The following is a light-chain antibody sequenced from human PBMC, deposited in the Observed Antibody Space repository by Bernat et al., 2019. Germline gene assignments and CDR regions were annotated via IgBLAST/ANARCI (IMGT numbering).Light chain of an antibody. CDR3: QAWDGTTDVV. CDR1: RLGDRY. V-gene: IGLV3-1*01. CDR2: RHN. J-gene: IGLJ2*01. Sequence: SYELTQPPSVSVSPGQTATITCSGDRLGDRYTSWYQQKPGQSPVLAIFRHNKRPSGIPERFSGSNSGNTATLTISGTQAMDEGDYYCQAWDGTTDVVFGGGTKLTVL.